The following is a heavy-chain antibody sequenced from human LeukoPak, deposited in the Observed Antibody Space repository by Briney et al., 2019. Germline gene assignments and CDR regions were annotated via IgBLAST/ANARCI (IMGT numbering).Heavy chain of an antibody. CDR1: GGSISSSSYY. D-gene: IGHD3-10*01. Sequence: SETLSLTCTVSGGSISSSSYYWGWIRQPPGKGLEWIGSIYYSGSTYYNPSLKSRVTISVDTSKNQFSLKLSSVTAADTAVYYCARLSAPVRGVSDYWGQGTLVTVSS. J-gene: IGHJ4*02. V-gene: IGHV4-39*01. CDR3: ARLSAPVRGVSDY. CDR2: IYYSGST.